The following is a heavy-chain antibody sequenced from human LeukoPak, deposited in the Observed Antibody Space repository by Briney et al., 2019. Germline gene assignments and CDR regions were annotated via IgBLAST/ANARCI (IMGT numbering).Heavy chain of an antibody. Sequence: GGSLRLSCAASGFTVSSNYMSWVRQAPGKGLEWVSVIYSGGSTYYADSVKGRFTISRHNSKNTLYLQMNSLRAEDTAVYYCARDRTMVRGVLYYYYGMDVWGQGTTVTVSS. CDR2: IYSGGST. D-gene: IGHD3-10*01. V-gene: IGHV3-53*04. CDR3: ARDRTMVRGVLYYYYGMDV. CDR1: GFTVSSNY. J-gene: IGHJ6*02.